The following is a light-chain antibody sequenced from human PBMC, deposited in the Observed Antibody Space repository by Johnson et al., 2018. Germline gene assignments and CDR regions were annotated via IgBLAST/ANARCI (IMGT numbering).Light chain of an antibody. V-gene: IGLV1-51*02. CDR2: ENN. Sequence: QSVLTQPPSVSAAPGQKVTISCSGSSSNIGNNYVSWYQQLPGTAPKLLIYENNKRPSGIPDRFSCSKSGTSATLGITGLQTGDEADYYCGTWDSSLSAGNVIGTGTKFTVL. CDR3: GTWDSSLSAGNV. J-gene: IGLJ1*01. CDR1: SSNIGNNY.